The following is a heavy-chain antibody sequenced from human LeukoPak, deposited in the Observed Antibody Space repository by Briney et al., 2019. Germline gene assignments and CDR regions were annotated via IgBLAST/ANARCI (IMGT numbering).Heavy chain of an antibody. CDR1: GFTFSDFH. D-gene: IGHD1-26*01. V-gene: IGHV3-11*01. CDR3: ARLSGTYSRGGDH. Sequence: GGSLRLSCTASGFTFSDFHIRWIRQAPGKGLEWVSHISGSGYAIHHPGSVKGRFTISRDNAKHSLYLTMNSLRVEASAVYSCARLSGTYSRGGDHWGQGTLVTVSS. J-gene: IGHJ4*02. CDR2: ISGSGYAI.